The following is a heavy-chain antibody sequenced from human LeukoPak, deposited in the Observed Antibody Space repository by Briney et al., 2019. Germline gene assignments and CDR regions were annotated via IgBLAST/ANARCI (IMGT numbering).Heavy chain of an antibody. D-gene: IGHD5-12*01. CDR3: ARGGESGYDT. V-gene: IGHV4-39*01. CDR2: IYSTGNT. J-gene: IGHJ5*02. CDR1: GGSISSSSNY. Sequence: ASETLSLTCTVSGGSISSSSNYWGWIRQPPGKGLEWIGTIYSTGNTYYNPSLKSRLTISVDTSKNQFSLKLSSVTAADTAVYYCARGGESGYDTWGQGSLVTVSS.